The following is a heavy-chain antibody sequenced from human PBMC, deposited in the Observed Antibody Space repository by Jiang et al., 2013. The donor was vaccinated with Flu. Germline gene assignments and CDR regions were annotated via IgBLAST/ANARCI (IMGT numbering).Heavy chain of an antibody. J-gene: IGHJ4*02. CDR3: ARVGYSSGWGDNYFDY. V-gene: IGHV4-39*07. CDR2: IYHSGST. CDR1: GGSISSGGYY. D-gene: IGHD6-19*01. Sequence: GLVKPSQTLSLTCTVSGGSISSGGYYWSWIRQPPGKGLEWIGSIYHSGSTYYNPSLKSRVTISVDTSKNQFSLKLSSVTAADTAVYYCARVGYSSGWGDNYFDYWGQGTLVIVSS.